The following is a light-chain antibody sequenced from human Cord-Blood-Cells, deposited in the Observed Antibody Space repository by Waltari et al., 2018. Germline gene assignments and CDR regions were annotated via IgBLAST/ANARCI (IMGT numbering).Light chain of an antibody. CDR1: NIGSKS. J-gene: IGLJ1*01. CDR2: DDS. Sequence: SYVLTQPPSVSVAPGKTARITCGGNNIGSKSVHWYQQKPGQAPVLVVYDDSDRPSGIPEPFPGSNSGNTATLTISRVEAGDEADYYCQVWDSSSDHYVFGTGTKVTVL. CDR3: QVWDSSSDHYV. V-gene: IGLV3-21*03.